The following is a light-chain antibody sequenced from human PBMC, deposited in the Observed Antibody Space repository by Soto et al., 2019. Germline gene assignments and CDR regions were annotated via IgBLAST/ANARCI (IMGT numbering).Light chain of an antibody. J-gene: IGKJ1*01. CDR3: QHYNSYSEA. CDR2: KTS. CDR1: QTISSW. Sequence: DIEMTQSPSTLSGSVGDRVTITCRASQTISSWLAWYQQKPGKDPKLLIYKTSTLKSGVPSRFSGSGSGTEFTLTISSLQPDDFATYYCQHYNSYSEAVGQVTKVDIK. V-gene: IGKV1-5*03.